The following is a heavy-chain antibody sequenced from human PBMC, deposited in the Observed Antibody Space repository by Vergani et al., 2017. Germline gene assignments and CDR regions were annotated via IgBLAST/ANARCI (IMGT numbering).Heavy chain of an antibody. Sequence: HVQLVQSGSELKKPGASVKVSCKASGYTFTSYAMNWVRQAPGQGLEWMGWINTNTGNPTYAQGFTGWFVFSLDTSVSTAYLQISSLKAEDTAVYYCARDLQLTEYYYGMDVWGQGTTVIVSS. J-gene: IGHJ6*02. V-gene: IGHV7-4-1*02. CDR2: INTNTGNP. CDR1: GYTFTSYA. CDR3: ARDLQLTEYYYGMDV. D-gene: IGHD4/OR15-4a*01.